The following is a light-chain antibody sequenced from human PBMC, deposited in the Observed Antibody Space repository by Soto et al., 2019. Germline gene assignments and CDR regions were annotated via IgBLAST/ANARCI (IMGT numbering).Light chain of an antibody. J-gene: IGLJ1*01. V-gene: IGLV1-40*01. Sequence: QSVLTQPPSVSWAQGQRVTISCTGSSSNIGAGYDVHWYQQLPGTAPKLLIEGNSNRPSGVPDRFSGSTSGTSASLAITGLQAEDEADYYCQSYASSLSGYVFGTGTKLTVL. CDR2: GNS. CDR3: QSYASSLSGYV. CDR1: SSNIGAGYD.